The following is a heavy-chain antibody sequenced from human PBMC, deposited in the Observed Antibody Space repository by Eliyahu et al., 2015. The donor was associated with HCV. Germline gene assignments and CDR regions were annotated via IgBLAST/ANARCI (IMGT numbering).Heavy chain of an antibody. CDR2: VPPIFGTA. D-gene: IGHD6-19*01. CDR3: ARPSADNSAMSKPFDY. J-gene: IGHJ4*02. V-gene: IGHV1-69*01. Sequence: QVQLVQSGAEVKKPGSSVKVSCKASGGTFSTYDFSWVRQAPGQGLGGVGGVPPIFGTAKYAQKFQVRVTITADESTSTVYMELSSLRSDDTAVYYCARPSADNSAMSKPFDYWGQGTLVTVSS. CDR1: GGTFSTYD.